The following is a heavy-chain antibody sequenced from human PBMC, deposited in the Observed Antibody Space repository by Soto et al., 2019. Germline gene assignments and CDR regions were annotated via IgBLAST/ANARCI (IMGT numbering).Heavy chain of an antibody. CDR1: GFSLSTRGVG. V-gene: IGHV2-5*01. D-gene: IGHD3-16*02. CDR2: IYWNDDK. CDR3: AHRAFGGVIDSLDP. Sequence: SGATLVNPTQTLTLTCTFSGFSLSTRGVGVGWIRQPPGKALEWLALIYWNDDKRYSPSLKSRLTITKDTSKNQVVLTMTNMDPVDTATYYCAHRAFGGVIDSLDPWGQGTLVTVSS. J-gene: IGHJ5*02.